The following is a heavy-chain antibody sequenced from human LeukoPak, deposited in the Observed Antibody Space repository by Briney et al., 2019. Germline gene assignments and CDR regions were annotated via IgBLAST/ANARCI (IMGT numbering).Heavy chain of an antibody. V-gene: IGHV1-2*02. CDR1: GYTFTGYY. J-gene: IGHJ4*02. D-gene: IGHD2-2*01. CDR3: ARDEGYCSSASCSAELDY. CDR2: NNPNSGGT. Sequence: ASVKVSFKASGYTFTGYYMHWVRQAPGQGLEWMGWNNPNSGGTIYAEKFQGRVTMTRDTSISTAYMELSRLRSDDTAVYYCARDEGYCSSASCSAELDYWGRGTLVTVSS.